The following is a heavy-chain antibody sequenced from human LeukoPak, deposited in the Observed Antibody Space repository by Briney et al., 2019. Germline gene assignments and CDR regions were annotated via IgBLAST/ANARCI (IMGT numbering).Heavy chain of an antibody. V-gene: IGHV3-21*01. Sequence: PGGSLRLSCAASGFTFSSYSMNWVRQAPGKGLEWVSSISSSSSYIYYADSVKGRFTISRDNAKNSLYLQMNSLRAEDTAVYYCARVRAAADPAFDYWGQGTLVTVSS. CDR2: ISSSSSYI. CDR1: GFTFSSYS. CDR3: ARVRAAADPAFDY. J-gene: IGHJ4*02. D-gene: IGHD6-13*01.